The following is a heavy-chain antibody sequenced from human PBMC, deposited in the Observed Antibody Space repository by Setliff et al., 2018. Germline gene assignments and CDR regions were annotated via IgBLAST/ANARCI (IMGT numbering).Heavy chain of an antibody. CDR1: GYSISSGYY. CDR2: IYYSGST. Sequence: KLPETLSLPCAVSGYSISSGYYWGWIRQPPGRGLEWIGNIYYSGSTYYNPSLKSRVTISVDKSKNQFSLKLSSVTAADTAVYYCARSSYSGSYLNVWGQGTTVTVSS. CDR3: ARSSYSGSYLNV. D-gene: IGHD1-26*01. J-gene: IGHJ6*02. V-gene: IGHV4-38-2*01.